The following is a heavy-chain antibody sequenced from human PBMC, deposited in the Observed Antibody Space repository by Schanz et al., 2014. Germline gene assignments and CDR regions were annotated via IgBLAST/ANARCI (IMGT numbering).Heavy chain of an antibody. V-gene: IGHV3-30*04. CDR1: GFTFRGHV. Sequence: QVPLVESGGCVVQPWTSLRLSCAASGFTFRGHVMHWVRQAPGQGLEKVAVTSTDGTKTYYAASVRGRFTISRDNSKNTVYLQMNSLRSEDTAVYYCTRDRGALINHNDALDLWGQGTMVSVSS. D-gene: IGHD3-16*01. CDR3: TRDRGALINHNDALDL. J-gene: IGHJ3*01. CDR2: TSTDGTKT.